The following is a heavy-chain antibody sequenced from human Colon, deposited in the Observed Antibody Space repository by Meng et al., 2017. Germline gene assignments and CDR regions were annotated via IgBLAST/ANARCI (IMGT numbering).Heavy chain of an antibody. D-gene: IGHD3-10*01. CDR2: IYYSGNT. J-gene: IGHJ6*04. V-gene: IGHV4-59*01. CDR3: ARGPHYYGFGYGLNV. CDR1: GWSISGEH. Sequence: SETLSLTCTVSGWSISGEHWSWIRQPPGKGLEWIGNIYYSGNTNYNPALKSRVTISVDTSKNQISLEVTSVTAADTAVYYCARGPHYYGFGYGLNVWGRGPS.